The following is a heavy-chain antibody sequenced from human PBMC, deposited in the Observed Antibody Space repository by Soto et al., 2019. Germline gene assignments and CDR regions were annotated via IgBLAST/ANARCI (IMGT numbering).Heavy chain of an antibody. Sequence: GASVKVSCKASGVTFSSYAISWVRQAPGQGLEWMGGIIPIFGTANYAQKFQGRVTITADKSTSTAYMELSSLRSEDTAVYYCAREAPGYSGYDWGAFDIWGQGTMVTVSS. CDR2: IIPIFGTA. D-gene: IGHD5-12*01. V-gene: IGHV1-69*06. CDR1: GVTFSSYA. J-gene: IGHJ3*02. CDR3: AREAPGYSGYDWGAFDI.